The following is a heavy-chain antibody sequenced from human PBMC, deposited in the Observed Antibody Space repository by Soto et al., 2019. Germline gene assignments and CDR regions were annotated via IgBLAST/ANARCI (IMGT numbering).Heavy chain of an antibody. D-gene: IGHD6-19*01. Sequence: ASVKVSCKVSGYTLTELSMHWVRQAPGKGLEWMGGFDPEDGETIYAQKFQGRVTMTEDTSTDTAYMELSSLRSEDTAVYYCATAVAGEISSSYYFDYWGQGTLVTVSS. CDR1: GYTLTELS. J-gene: IGHJ4*02. CDR3: ATAVAGEISSSYYFDY. CDR2: FDPEDGET. V-gene: IGHV1-24*01.